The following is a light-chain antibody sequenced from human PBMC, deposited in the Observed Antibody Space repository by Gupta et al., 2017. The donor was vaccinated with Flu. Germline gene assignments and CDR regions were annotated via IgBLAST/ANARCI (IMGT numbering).Light chain of an antibody. CDR2: GKN. J-gene: IGLJ2*01. CDR1: SRRNYF. V-gene: IGLV3-19*01. CDR3: NSQDSSGDSV. Sequence: LVKTCRITCTGDSRRNYFASWYQQKPGHALVLVIFGKNNRPAGITARFSGSSSGATASMTITVAEAEDDAYYYCNSQDSSGDSVFGGGTKLTVL.